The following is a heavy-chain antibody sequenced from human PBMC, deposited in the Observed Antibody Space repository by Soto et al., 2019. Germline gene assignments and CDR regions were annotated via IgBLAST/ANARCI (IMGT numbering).Heavy chain of an antibody. J-gene: IGHJ4*02. CDR3: AKESGSYPEYYFHY. V-gene: IGHV1-3*01. D-gene: IGHD1-26*01. CDR1: GYTFTGYA. CDR2: INGGNGNT. Sequence: ASVKVSCKASGYTFTGYAMHWVRQAPGQRLEWMGWINGGNGNTKYSQKLQGRVIITRDTAASTAYMELSSLRSEDTAVYYCAKESGSYPEYYFHYWGQGTLVTVYS.